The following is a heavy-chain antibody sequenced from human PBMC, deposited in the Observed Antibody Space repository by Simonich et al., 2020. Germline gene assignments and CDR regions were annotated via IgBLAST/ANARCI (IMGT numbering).Heavy chain of an antibody. CDR3: AREGLLLDAFDI. J-gene: IGHJ3*02. V-gene: IGHV3-30*07. CDR1: GFTFSSYA. D-gene: IGHD2-15*01. Sequence: QVQLVESGGGVVQPGRSLRLSCAASGFTFSSYAMHGVRQAPGKGVGWVAGISYDRSNKYYADSVKGRFTISRDNSKNTLYLQMNSLRAEDTAVYYCAREGLLLDAFDIWGQGTMVTVSS. CDR2: ISYDRSNK.